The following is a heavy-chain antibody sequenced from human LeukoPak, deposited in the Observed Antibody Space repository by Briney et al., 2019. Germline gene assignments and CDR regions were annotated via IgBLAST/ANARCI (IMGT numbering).Heavy chain of an antibody. V-gene: IGHV4-34*01. J-gene: IGHJ4*02. Sequence: PSETLSLTCAVYGGSFSAYYWSWIRQPPGKGLEWIGEINHSGSTNYNPSLKSRVTISVDTSKNQFSLKLSSVTAADTAVYYCASLGGPRGFDYWGQGTLVTVSS. CDR1: GGSFSAYY. D-gene: IGHD3-16*01. CDR3: ASLGGPRGFDY. CDR2: INHSGST.